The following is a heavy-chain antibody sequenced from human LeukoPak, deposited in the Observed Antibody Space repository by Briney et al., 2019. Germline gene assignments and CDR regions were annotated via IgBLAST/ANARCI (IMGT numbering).Heavy chain of an antibody. CDR3: ARHSRSVYSDYESAFDG. CDR2: IFDSGSY. Sequence: SETLSLTCTVSGGSISSNSLYWDWNPPPPGQGREWIGTIFDSGSYYSNPSLRSRITIYVDTSKNQFPLMLSPVAAADTAVYYRARHSRSVYSDYESAFDGWREG. CDR1: GGSISSNSLY. D-gene: IGHD5-12*01. J-gene: IGHJ3*01. V-gene: IGHV4-39*01.